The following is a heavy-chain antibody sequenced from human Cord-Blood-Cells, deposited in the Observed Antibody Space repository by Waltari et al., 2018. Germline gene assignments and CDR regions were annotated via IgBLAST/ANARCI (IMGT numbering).Heavy chain of an antibody. CDR2: INHSGST. J-gene: IGHJ2*01. CDR1: GGSFSGYY. V-gene: IGHV4-34*01. CDR3: ASDWYFDL. Sequence: QVQLQQWGAGLLKPSETLSLTCAVYGGSFSGYYWGWIRQPPGKGLEWIGEINHSGSTNYNPSLKSRVTISVDTSKNQFSLKLSSVTAADTAVYYCASDWYFDLWGRGTLVTVSS.